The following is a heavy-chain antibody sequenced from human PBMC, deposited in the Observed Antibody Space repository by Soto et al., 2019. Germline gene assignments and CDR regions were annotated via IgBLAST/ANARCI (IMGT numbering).Heavy chain of an antibody. CDR1: GFTFSSYA. Sequence: GESLKISCAASGFTFSSYAMSWVRQAPGKGLEWVSAISGSGGSTYYGDSVKGRFTISRDNSKNTLYLQMNSLRAEDTAVYYCANLNYYDSSGYYYPFDYWGQGTLVTVPQ. V-gene: IGHV3-23*01. J-gene: IGHJ4*02. CDR3: ANLNYYDSSGYYYPFDY. CDR2: ISGSGGST. D-gene: IGHD3-22*01.